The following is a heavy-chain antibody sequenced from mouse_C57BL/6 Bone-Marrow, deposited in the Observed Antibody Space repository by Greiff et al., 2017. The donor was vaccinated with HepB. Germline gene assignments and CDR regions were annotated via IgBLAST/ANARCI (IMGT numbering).Heavy chain of an antibody. Sequence: VQLQESGAELARPGASVKLSCKASGYTFTSYGISWVKQRTGQGLEWIGEIYPRSGNTNYNEKFKGKATFTADTSSNTAYMQLSSLTTEDSAIYYCARLDGYPWFAYWGQGTLVTVSA. CDR3: ARLDGYPWFAY. D-gene: IGHD2-3*01. J-gene: IGHJ3*01. CDR1: GYTFTSYG. V-gene: IGHV1-81*01. CDR2: IYPRSGNT.